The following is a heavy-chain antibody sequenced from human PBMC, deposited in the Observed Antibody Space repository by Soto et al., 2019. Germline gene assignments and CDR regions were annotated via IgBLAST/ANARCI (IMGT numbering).Heavy chain of an antibody. CDR1: GFTFSSYG. Sequence: QVQLVESGGGVVQPGRSLRLSCAASGFTFSSYGMHWVRQAPGKGLEWVAVISYDGSNKYYADSVKGRFTISRDNSKNTLYLQMNSLRAEDTAVYYCAKDQWELLYYFDSWGQGTLVTVSS. J-gene: IGHJ4*02. CDR2: ISYDGSNK. D-gene: IGHD1-26*01. V-gene: IGHV3-30*18. CDR3: AKDQWELLYYFDS.